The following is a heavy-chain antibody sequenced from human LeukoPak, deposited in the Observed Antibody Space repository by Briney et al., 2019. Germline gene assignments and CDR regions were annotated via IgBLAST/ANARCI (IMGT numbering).Heavy chain of an antibody. D-gene: IGHD6-13*01. CDR2: IKQDGSEK. CDR3: ARPRDSGWSKTWDY. J-gene: IGHJ4*02. CDR1: GFTFRTYW. Sequence: PGGSLRLSCEGSGFTFRTYWMTWVRQAPGKWLEWVANIKQDGSEKYYVDSVKGRFTISRDNAQNSLYLQMNSLRAEDTAVYYCARPRDSGWSKTWDYWGQGTLVTVSS. V-gene: IGHV3-7*03.